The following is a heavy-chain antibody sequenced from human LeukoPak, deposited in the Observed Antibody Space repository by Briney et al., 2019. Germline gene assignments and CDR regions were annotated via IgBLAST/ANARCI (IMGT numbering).Heavy chain of an antibody. CDR1: GGSFSGYY. CDR3: ARLIPAAPN. Sequence: SETLSLTCAVYGGSFSGYYWSWIRQPPGKGLEWIGEINHSGSTNYNPSLKSRVTISVDTSKNQFSLKLSSVTAADTAVYYCARLIPAAPNWGQGTLVTVSS. J-gene: IGHJ4*02. V-gene: IGHV4-34*01. CDR2: INHSGST. D-gene: IGHD2-2*01.